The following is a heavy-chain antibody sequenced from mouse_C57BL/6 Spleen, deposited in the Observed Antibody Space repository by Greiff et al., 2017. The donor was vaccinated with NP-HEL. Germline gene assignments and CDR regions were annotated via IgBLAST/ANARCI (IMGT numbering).Heavy chain of an antibody. J-gene: IGHJ4*01. Sequence: VKLQQPGAELVKPGASVKLSCKASGYTFTSYWMHWVKQRPGQGLEWIGMIHPNSGSTNYNEKFKSKATLTVDKSSSTAYMQRSSLTSEDSAVYYCARVGTMSAMDNWGQGTSVTVSS. D-gene: IGHD2-14*01. CDR2: IHPNSGST. CDR1: GYTFTSYW. V-gene: IGHV1-64*01. CDR3: ARVGTMSAMDN.